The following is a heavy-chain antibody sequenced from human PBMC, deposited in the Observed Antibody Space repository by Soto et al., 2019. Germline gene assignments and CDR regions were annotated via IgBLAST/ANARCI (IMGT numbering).Heavy chain of an antibody. CDR1: GDSVSSNSAA. J-gene: IGHJ6*02. V-gene: IGHV6-1*01. Sequence: SQTLSLTCAISGDSVSSNSAAWNWIRQSPSRDLEWLGRTYYSSKWYNDYALSLKSRITINPDTSKNQFSLQLNSVAPEDTAVYYFAVGWESITMVRGSTYYYYGMDVWGQGTTVTVSS. CDR2: TYYSSKWYN. CDR3: AVGWESITMVRGSTYYYYGMDV. D-gene: IGHD3-10*01.